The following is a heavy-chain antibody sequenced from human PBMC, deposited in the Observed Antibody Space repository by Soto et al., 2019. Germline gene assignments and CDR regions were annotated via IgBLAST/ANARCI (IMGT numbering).Heavy chain of an antibody. D-gene: IGHD6-19*01. V-gene: IGHV3-30*18. CDR2: VSHDGRNT. CDR1: GFTFSDYA. Sequence: VQLVESGGGVVQPGRSLRLSCAASGFTFSDYAMHWVRQAPGKGLEWVAVVSHDGRNTHYADSVKGRFTISRDSSKNTVCLERTSLSAEDRAVYYCAKGGRQWLVTSDFNYWGQGALVTVSS. J-gene: IGHJ4*02. CDR3: AKGGRQWLVTSDFNY.